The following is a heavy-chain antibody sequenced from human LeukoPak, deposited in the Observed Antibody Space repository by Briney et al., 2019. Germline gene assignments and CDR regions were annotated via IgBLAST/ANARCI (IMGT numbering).Heavy chain of an antibody. Sequence: GSLRLSCAASGFTFSGCDMHWIRQPPGKGLEWIGSIYRRGSTSYNPSLKSRVTVSEDVSKNHFSLRLSSVTAADTAVYYCARHVQDLGIKVWGQGTTVTVSS. V-gene: IGHV4-38-2*01. CDR1: GFTFSGCD. J-gene: IGHJ6*02. CDR3: ARHVQDLGIKV. CDR2: IYRRGST.